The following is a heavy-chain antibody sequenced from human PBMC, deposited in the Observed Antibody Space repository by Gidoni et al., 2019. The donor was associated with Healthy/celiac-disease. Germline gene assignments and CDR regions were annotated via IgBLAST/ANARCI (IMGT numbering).Heavy chain of an antibody. V-gene: IGHV3-48*02. D-gene: IGHD2-15*01. CDR1: GFTFSSYR. CDR2: ISSSSTTI. Sequence: EVQLVESGGGLVQPGGSLRLSCAASGFTFSSYRMNWVRQAPGKGLEWVSYISSSSTTIYYADSVKGRFTISRDNAKNSLYLQMNSLRDEDTAVFYCARGYCRGGSCYSGDAFDIWGQGTMVTVSS. J-gene: IGHJ3*02. CDR3: ARGYCRGGSCYSGDAFDI.